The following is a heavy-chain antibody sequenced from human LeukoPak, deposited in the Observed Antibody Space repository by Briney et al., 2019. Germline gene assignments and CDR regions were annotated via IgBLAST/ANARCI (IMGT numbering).Heavy chain of an antibody. V-gene: IGHV1-69*05. J-gene: IGHJ6*03. Sequence: SVKVSCKASGGTFSSYAISWVRQAPGQGLEWMGGIIPIFGTANYAQKFQGRVTITTDESTSTAYMELSSLRSEDTAVYYCAMVDVRITMVRGVIAKANYYYMDVWAKGPRSPSP. CDR2: IIPIFGTA. CDR1: GGTFSSYA. CDR3: AMVDVRITMVRGVIAKANYYYMDV. D-gene: IGHD3-10*01.